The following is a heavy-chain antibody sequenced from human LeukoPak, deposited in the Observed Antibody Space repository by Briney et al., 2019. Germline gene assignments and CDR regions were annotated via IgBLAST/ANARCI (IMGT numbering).Heavy chain of an antibody. V-gene: IGHV4-39*01. Sequence: SETLSLTCTVSGGSISSGSYYWGWIRRPPGKGLEWIGSIYYSRSTYYNPSLKSRVTVSVDTSKNQFSLKLSSVTAADTAVYYCVRGSTLRHYQYWGQGTLVTVSS. CDR2: IYYSRST. CDR1: GGSISSGSYY. D-gene: IGHD3-16*01. J-gene: IGHJ4*02. CDR3: VRGSTLRHYQY.